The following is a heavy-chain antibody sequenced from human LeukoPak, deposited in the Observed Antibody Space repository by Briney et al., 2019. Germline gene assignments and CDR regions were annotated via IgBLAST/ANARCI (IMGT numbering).Heavy chain of an antibody. Sequence: GASVKVSCKASGYTFTSYGISWVRQAPGQGLEWMGGIIPIFGTTNYAQKFQGRVTITTDESTSTAYMELSSLRSEDTAVYYCARTYSNFYYYMDVWGKGTTVTVSS. CDR1: GYTFTSYG. CDR2: IIPIFGTT. D-gene: IGHD4-11*01. V-gene: IGHV1-69*05. CDR3: ARTYSNFYYYMDV. J-gene: IGHJ6*03.